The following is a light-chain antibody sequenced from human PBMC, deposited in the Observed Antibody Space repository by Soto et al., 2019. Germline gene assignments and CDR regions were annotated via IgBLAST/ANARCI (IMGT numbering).Light chain of an antibody. CDR3: QQSYSTPRT. J-gene: IGKJ2*01. V-gene: IGKV1-39*01. CDR1: QSISNY. Sequence: DIQMTQSPSSLSASIGDRVTITCRAGQSISNYLNWYQQKPGKAPKLLIYAASSLQSGVPSRFSGSGSGTDFTLTISSLKPEDFTTYYCQQSYSTPRTFGQGTKLEIK. CDR2: AAS.